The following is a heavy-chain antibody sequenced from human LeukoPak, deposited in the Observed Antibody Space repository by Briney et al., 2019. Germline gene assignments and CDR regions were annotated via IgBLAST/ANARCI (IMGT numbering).Heavy chain of an antibody. CDR2: IYYSGST. CDR1: GGSISSYY. Sequence: PSETLSLTCTVSGGSISSYYWSWIRQPPGKGLEWIANIYYSGSTYYNPSLKSRVTISVDTSKNQFSLKLNSVTAADTAVYYCASPGIAVAGTWYWGQGTLVTVSS. V-gene: IGHV4-59*04. CDR3: ASPGIAVAGTWY. J-gene: IGHJ4*02. D-gene: IGHD6-19*01.